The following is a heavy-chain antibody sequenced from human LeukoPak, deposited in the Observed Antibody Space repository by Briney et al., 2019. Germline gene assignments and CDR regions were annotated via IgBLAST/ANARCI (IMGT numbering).Heavy chain of an antibody. CDR3: ARVNSALVVSSEGSWAGSLGFDH. D-gene: IGHD3-22*01. V-gene: IGHV3-21*06. CDR2: ISGSSRYI. J-gene: IGHJ4*02. Sequence: PGGSLRLSCAASGIPFSNYTLTWVRQAPGKGLVWVSSISGSSRYIHYSDSVRGRFSISRDNAKISVYLQMDSLTADDTAVYYCARVNSALVVSSEGSWAGSLGFDHWGQGILVIVSS. CDR1: GIPFSNYT.